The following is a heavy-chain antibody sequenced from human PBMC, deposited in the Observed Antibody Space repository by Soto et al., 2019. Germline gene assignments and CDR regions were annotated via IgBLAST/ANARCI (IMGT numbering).Heavy chain of an antibody. CDR1: GGSITSVGYH. CDR2: IHYSGST. V-gene: IGHV4-31*03. Sequence: PSETLSLTCTVSGGSITSVGYHWSWTRQHPGKGLEWIGYIHYSGSTYYNPSLKSRVTISVDTSKNQFSLKLPSVTAADTAVYYWSREKSPLYAMYGWGTGTTVTV. D-gene: IGHD3-16*02. J-gene: IGHJ6*04. CDR3: SREKSPLYAMYG.